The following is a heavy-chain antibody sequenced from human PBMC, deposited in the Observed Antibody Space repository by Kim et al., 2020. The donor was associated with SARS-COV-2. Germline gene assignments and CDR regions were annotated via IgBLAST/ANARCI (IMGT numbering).Heavy chain of an antibody. CDR1: GFTFSSYS. CDR3: ARALLGACGGDCYPGDY. V-gene: IGHV3-21*01. J-gene: IGHJ4*02. Sequence: GGSLRLSCAASGFTFSSYSMNWVRQAPGKGLEWVSSISSSSYIYYADSVKGRFTISRDNAKNSLYLQMNSLRAEDTAVYYCARALLGACGGDCYPGDYWGQGTLVTVSS. CDR2: ISSSSYI. D-gene: IGHD2-21*02.